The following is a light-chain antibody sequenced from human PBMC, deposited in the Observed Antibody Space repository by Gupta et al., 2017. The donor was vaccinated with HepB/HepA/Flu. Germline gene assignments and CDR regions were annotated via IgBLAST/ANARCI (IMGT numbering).Light chain of an antibody. J-gene: IGLJ3*02. CDR1: SSDIDSYNY. Sequence: QPSLTQLPSVSMSPGQSITISSIGTSSDIDSYNYVSWYQQHPGKVPKLMMDEVSDRHSGVSERGNGCNSGNKAFMHLSGLQAEDDSSLYGTLSKGRRTSVVGGGTKLTVL. V-gene: IGLV2-14*01. CDR2: EVS. CDR3: TLSKGRRTSV.